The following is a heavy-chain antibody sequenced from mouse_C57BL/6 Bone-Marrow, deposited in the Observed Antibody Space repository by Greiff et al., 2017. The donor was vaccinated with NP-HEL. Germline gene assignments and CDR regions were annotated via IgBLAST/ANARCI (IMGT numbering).Heavy chain of an antibody. CDR3: APYGSRAGFAY. Sequence: EVQLVESGPELVKPGASVKISCKASGYSFTDYYMNWVKQSPGHSLEWIGVINPNYGTTSYNQKFKGKATLTVAQSSSTAYMQLNSLTSEDSAVYYCAPYGSRAGFAYWGQGTLVTVSA. J-gene: IGHJ3*01. CDR2: INPNYGTT. D-gene: IGHD1-1*01. V-gene: IGHV1-39*01. CDR1: GYSFTDYY.